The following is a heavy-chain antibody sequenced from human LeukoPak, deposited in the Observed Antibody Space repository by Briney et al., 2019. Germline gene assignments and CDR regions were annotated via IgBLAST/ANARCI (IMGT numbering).Heavy chain of an antibody. D-gene: IGHD2-2*02. CDR2: ISWNSGSI. CDR1: GFTFDDYA. CDR3: ARDGHIVVVPAAIREGYYYYMDV. J-gene: IGHJ6*03. Sequence: PGGSLRLSCAASGFTFDDYAMDWVRQAPGKGLEWVSGISWNSGSIGYADSVKGRFTISRDNAKNSLYLQMNSLRAEDTAVYYCARDGHIVVVPAAIREGYYYYMDVWGKGTTVTVSS. V-gene: IGHV3-9*01.